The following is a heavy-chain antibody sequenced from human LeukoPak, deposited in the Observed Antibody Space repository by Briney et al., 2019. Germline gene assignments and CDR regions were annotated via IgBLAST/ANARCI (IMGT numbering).Heavy chain of an antibody. J-gene: IGHJ4*02. CDR1: DLTVSDYY. D-gene: IGHD3-10*01. Sequence: GGSLRLSCATSDLTVSDYYMSWVRQAPGRGLEWVSVISNGGVTYYADSVKGRFTTSRDDSNDTVYLQMNNVRPEDTAVYYCGGSGSYYTPSYYWGQGTLVTVSS. V-gene: IGHV3-53*01. CDR3: GGSGSYYTPSYY. CDR2: ISNGGVT.